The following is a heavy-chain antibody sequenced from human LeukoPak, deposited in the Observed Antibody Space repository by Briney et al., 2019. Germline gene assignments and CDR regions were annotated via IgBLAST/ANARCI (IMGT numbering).Heavy chain of an antibody. J-gene: IGHJ5*02. D-gene: IGHD2-2*01. CDR2: INPNSGGT. V-gene: IGHV1-2*02. CDR1: GYTFTDYY. CDR3: ARDARHRYCSSTSCYRGWLDP. Sequence: ASVKVSCKASGYTFTDYYLHWMRQAPGQGLEWMGWINPNSGGTNFAQRFQGRVTMTRDTSVSTAYMELSRLRSDDTAVYYCARDARHRYCSSTSCYRGWLDPWGQGTLVTVSS.